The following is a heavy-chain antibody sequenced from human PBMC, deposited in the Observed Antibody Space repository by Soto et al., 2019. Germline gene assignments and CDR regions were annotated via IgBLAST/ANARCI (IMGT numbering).Heavy chain of an antibody. CDR1: GASITYGAYS. Sequence: QLQLHMSGSGLVKPSQTLSLTCTVSGASITYGAYSWSWIRQTPGKGLEWIGYINHLETTFYNPSCETRLTQSIDRTKNQSSLSLKSMSAAESAVYFCVRGGGFDSFDYWGQGILVTVSS. V-gene: IGHV4-30-2*01. CDR2: INHLETT. CDR3: VRGGGFDSFDY. J-gene: IGHJ4*02. D-gene: IGHD3-10*01.